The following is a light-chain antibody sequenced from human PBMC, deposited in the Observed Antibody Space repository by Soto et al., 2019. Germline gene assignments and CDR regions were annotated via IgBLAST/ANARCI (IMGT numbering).Light chain of an antibody. Sequence: QSVLTQPASVSGSPGQSITISCTGTSSDIGGYNFVSWYQHHPGKAPKLMIYEVNNRPSGVSNRFSGSKSGNTASLTISGLQADDEADYYCSSYTGTTTLGVFGSGTKVTVL. V-gene: IGLV2-14*01. J-gene: IGLJ1*01. CDR3: SSYTGTTTLGV. CDR1: SSDIGGYNF. CDR2: EVN.